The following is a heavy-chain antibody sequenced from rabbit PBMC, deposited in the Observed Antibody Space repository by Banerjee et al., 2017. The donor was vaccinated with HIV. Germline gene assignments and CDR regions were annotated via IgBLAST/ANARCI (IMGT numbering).Heavy chain of an antibody. D-gene: IGHD1-1*01. CDR1: GFSLSENYA. CDR2: INSVVHTT. Sequence: QEQLVESGGGLFQPGGSLALTCKASGFSLSENYAMCWVRQAPGKGLEWVGCINSVVHTTHYANWAKGRFTVSKASSTTVTLQMTGLTAADTATYFCARATSSPYLWGPGTLVTVS. CDR3: ARATSSPYL. J-gene: IGHJ4*01. V-gene: IGHV1S45*01.